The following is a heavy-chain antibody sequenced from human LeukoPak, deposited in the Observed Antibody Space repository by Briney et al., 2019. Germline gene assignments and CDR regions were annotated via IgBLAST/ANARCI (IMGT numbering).Heavy chain of an antibody. CDR2: INHSGST. D-gene: IGHD3-22*01. V-gene: IGHV4-34*01. CDR1: GESFSGYY. J-gene: IGHJ4*02. CDR3: ARGLFRHYDSSGYRF. Sequence: SETLSLTCAVYGESFSGYYWSWIRQPPGKGLEWIGEINHSGSTNYNPSLKSRVTISVDTSKNQFSLKLSSVTAADTAVYYCARGLFRHYDSSGYRFWGQGTLVTVSS.